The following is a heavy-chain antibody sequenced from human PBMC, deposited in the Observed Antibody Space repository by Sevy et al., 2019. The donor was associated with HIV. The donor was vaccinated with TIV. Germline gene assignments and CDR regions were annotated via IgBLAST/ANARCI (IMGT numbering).Heavy chain of an antibody. CDR1: GFTFSNAW. CDR2: IKSKTDGGTT. CDR3: TTDFRNTMIVVVNACDI. V-gene: IGHV3-15*01. J-gene: IGHJ3*02. Sequence: GGSLRLSCAASGFTFSNAWMSWVRQAPGKGLEWVGRIKSKTDGGTTDNAAPVKGRFTISRDDSKNTVYLQMNSLKTEDTAVYDCTTDFRNTMIVVVNACDIWGQGTMVTVSS. D-gene: IGHD3-22*01.